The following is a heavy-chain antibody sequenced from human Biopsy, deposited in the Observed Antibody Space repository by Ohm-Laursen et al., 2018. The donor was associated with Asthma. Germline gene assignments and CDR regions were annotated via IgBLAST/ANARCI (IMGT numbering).Heavy chain of an antibody. D-gene: IGHD2-2*01. Sequence: SVKVSCKSLGGTFNTYVIGWVRQAPGQGLEWRGGSNSVFGTTTYPQKFQDRVTITADDSTSTVYMELSSLRSEDTAVYYCARKAGSCISRTCYSLDFWGQGTLVTVSS. V-gene: IGHV1-69*13. CDR3: ARKAGSCISRTCYSLDF. CDR2: SNSVFGTT. CDR1: GGTFNTYV. J-gene: IGHJ4*02.